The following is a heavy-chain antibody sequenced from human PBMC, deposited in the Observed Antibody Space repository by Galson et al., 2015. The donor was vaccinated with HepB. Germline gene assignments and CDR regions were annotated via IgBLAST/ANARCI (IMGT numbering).Heavy chain of an antibody. CDR2: IWYDGSNK. J-gene: IGHJ4*02. V-gene: IGHV3-33*01. CDR3: ARDNGYFDY. CDR1: GFTVSSYG. Sequence: SLRLSCAASGFTVSSYGMHWVRQAPGKGLEWVAVIWYDGSNKYYADSVKGRFTISRDNSKNPLYLQMNSLRAEDTAVYYCARDNGYFDYWGQGTLVTVSS.